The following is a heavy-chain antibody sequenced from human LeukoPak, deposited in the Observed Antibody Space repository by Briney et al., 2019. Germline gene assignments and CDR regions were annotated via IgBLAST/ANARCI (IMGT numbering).Heavy chain of an antibody. Sequence: GGSLRLTCAASGFTFRHYLMHWVRQAPGKGLKYVAGISSDGGSTNYGNSLKGRFTISRDNSKNTLYLQMGGLRAEDMAVYYCARDPSGGTTSSWFDVWGQGSLVTVSS. CDR3: ARDPSGGTTSSWFDV. CDR2: ISSDGGST. CDR1: GFTFRHYL. V-gene: IGHV3-64*01. D-gene: IGHD3-10*01. J-gene: IGHJ5*02.